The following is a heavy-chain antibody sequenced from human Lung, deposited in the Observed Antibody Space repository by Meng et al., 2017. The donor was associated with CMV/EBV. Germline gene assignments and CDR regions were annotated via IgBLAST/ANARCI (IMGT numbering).Heavy chain of an antibody. Sequence: LTCAASGFTFSSYAMSWVRQAPGKGLEWVSAISGSGGSTYYADSVKGRFTISRDNSKNTLYLQMNSLRAEDTAVYYCAKSYYDSSGYYYNWGQGTLVTVSS. CDR3: AKSYYDSSGYYYN. J-gene: IGHJ4*02. CDR2: ISGSGGST. D-gene: IGHD3-22*01. V-gene: IGHV3-23*01. CDR1: GFTFSSYA.